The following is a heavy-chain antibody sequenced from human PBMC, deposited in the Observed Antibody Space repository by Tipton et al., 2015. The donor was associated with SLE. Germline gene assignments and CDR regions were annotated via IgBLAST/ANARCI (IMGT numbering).Heavy chain of an antibody. CDR2: LYDGGRT. CDR1: GDSVSSTRYS. D-gene: IGHD3-10*01. V-gene: IGHV4-39*01. CDR3: ARARITMVRARGAFDI. Sequence: TLSLTCTVSGDSVSSTRYSWGWIRPPPGKGLGWFGTLYDGGRTHDTPSLRSRVTISVDTSKNQFSLKMTSVTAADTAVYYCARARITMVRARGAFDIWGQGTMVTVSS. J-gene: IGHJ3*02.